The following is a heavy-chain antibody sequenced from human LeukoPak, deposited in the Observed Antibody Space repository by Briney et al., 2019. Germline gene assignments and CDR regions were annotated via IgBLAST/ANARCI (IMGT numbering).Heavy chain of an antibody. CDR1: GFTFSSYG. CDR3: AKDKYDILTYFDY. V-gene: IGHV3-23*01. Sequence: GGSLRLSCAASGFTFSSYGMSWVRQAPGKGLEWVSAISGSGGSTYYADSVKGRFTISRDNSKNTLYLQMNSLRAEDTAVYYCAKDKYDILTYFDYWGQGTLVTVSS. J-gene: IGHJ4*02. D-gene: IGHD3-9*01. CDR2: ISGSGGST.